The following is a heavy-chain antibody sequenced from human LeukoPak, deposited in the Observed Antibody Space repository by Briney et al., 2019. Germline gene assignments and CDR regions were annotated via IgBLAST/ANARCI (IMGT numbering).Heavy chain of an antibody. CDR2: ISSSSSYI. V-gene: IGHV3-21*01. CDR3: ARDSLWFGESD. D-gene: IGHD3-10*01. Sequence: GGSLRLSCAASGFTFSSYSMNWVRQAPGKGLEWVSSISSSSSYIYYADSVKGRFTISRDNAKNSLYLQMNSLRAEDAAVYYCARDSLWFGESDWGQGTLVTVSS. J-gene: IGHJ4*02. CDR1: GFTFSSYS.